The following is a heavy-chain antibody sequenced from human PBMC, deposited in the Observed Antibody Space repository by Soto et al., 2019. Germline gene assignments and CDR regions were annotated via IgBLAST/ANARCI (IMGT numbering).Heavy chain of an antibody. V-gene: IGHV5-51*01. Sequence: PGESLDLSCHCSGYSFTTYWIGWVRQMPGKGLEWMGIIYPGDSDTRYSPSFQGQVTISADWSISTAYLHWSSLRASDTAMYYCARHKAEIYYYYGMDVWGQGNTVSDS. J-gene: IGHJ6*02. CDR2: IYPGDSDT. CDR3: ARHKAEIYYYYGMDV. CDR1: GYSFTTYW.